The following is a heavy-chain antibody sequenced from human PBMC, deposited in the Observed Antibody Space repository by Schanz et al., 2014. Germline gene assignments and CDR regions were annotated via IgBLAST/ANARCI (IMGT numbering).Heavy chain of an antibody. D-gene: IGHD3-10*01. CDR1: GFTFSNAW. J-gene: IGHJ5*02. Sequence: VQLVESGGGLVKPGGSLRLSCGASGFTFSNAWMTWVRQGPGNRLEWVGRIKSRSDGGTTDYAAPVKGRFIISRDDSRNTLYLQMSGLKTEDTAVYYCSTTPNFYASGTYSWFDPWGQGTRVTVSS. V-gene: IGHV3-15*01. CDR2: IKSRSDGGTT. CDR3: STTPNFYASGTYSWFDP.